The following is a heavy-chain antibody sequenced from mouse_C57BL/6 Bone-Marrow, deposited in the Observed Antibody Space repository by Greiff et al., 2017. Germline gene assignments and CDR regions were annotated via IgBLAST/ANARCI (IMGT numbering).Heavy chain of an antibody. Sequence: QVQLQQSGAELARPGASVKLSCKASGYTFTSYGISWVKQRTGQGLEWIGEIYPRSGNTYYNEKFKGKATLTADKSSSTAYMELSSLTSEDSAVYYCARRFLIAYYGSSYVTWYFDVWGTGTTVTVSS. CDR2: IYPRSGNT. D-gene: IGHD1-1*01. CDR3: ARRFLIAYYGSSYVTWYFDV. CDR1: GYTFTSYG. J-gene: IGHJ1*03. V-gene: IGHV1-81*01.